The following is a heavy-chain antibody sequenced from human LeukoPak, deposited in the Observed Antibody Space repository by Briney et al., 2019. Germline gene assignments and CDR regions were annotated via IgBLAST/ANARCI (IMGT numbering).Heavy chain of an antibody. CDR1: GFTFSSYS. CDR3: ARENYVRGAFDY. D-gene: IGHD3-10*02. J-gene: IGHJ4*02. V-gene: IGHV3-21*01. CDR2: ISSSSSYI. Sequence: KPGGSLGLSCAASGFTFSSYSMNWVRQAPGKGLEWVSSISSSSSYIYYADSVKGRFTISRDNAKNSLYLQMNSLRAEDTAVYYCARENYVRGAFDYWGQGTLVTVSS.